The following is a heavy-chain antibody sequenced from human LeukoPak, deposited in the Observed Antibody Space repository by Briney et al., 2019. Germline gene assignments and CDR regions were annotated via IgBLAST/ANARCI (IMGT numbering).Heavy chain of an antibody. Sequence: AGGSLRLSCAASGFTFNLYSMNWVRQAPGKGLEWVSSISSRSTYIYYADSVKGRFTISRDDAKNSLYLQMNSLRADDTAIYYCARDSVYSTGWSDHHHYGMDVWGQGTTVTVSS. V-gene: IGHV3-21*01. D-gene: IGHD6-25*01. J-gene: IGHJ6*02. CDR2: ISSRSTYI. CDR3: ARDSVYSTGWSDHHHYGMDV. CDR1: GFTFNLYS.